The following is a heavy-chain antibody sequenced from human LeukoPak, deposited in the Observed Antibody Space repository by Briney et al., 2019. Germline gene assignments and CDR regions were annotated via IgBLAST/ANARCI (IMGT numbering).Heavy chain of an antibody. V-gene: IGHV1-18*03. D-gene: IGHD1-7*01. Sequence: VASVTVSCKASGYTFTSYGISWVRQAPGQGLEWMGWISAYNGNTNYAQKLQGRVTITRDTSASTLYMELSSLRSEDMAVYYCARGNNWNYDYWGQGTLVTVSS. CDR3: ARGNNWNYDY. CDR2: ISAYNGNT. CDR1: GYTFTSYG. J-gene: IGHJ4*02.